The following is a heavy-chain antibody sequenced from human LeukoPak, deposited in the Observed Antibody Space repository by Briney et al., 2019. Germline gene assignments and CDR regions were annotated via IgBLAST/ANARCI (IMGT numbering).Heavy chain of an antibody. Sequence: GASVKVSCKASGYTFTSYHMHWVRQAPGRGLEWMGIIKPSGGSTSYAQQFQGRVTMTRDTSTSTVYMELSSLRSEDTAVYYCARVADLRAPPNTFDIWGQGTMVTVSS. D-gene: IGHD2-8*01. V-gene: IGHV1-46*03. CDR2: IKPSGGST. J-gene: IGHJ3*02. CDR1: GYTFTSYH. CDR3: ARVADLRAPPNTFDI.